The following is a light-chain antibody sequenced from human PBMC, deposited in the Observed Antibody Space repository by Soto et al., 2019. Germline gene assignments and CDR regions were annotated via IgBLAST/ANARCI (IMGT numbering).Light chain of an antibody. V-gene: IGKV1-9*01. CDR2: AAS. CDR3: QQLNNYPFT. J-gene: IGKJ3*01. Sequence: DIQLTQSPSFLSASVGDRVTITCRASQGISSYLAWYQQKPGKAPNLLIYAASTLQSGVPSRFSGSGSGTEFTLTISSLQPDDFPTYYCQQLNNYPFTFGPGTKVDIK. CDR1: QGISSY.